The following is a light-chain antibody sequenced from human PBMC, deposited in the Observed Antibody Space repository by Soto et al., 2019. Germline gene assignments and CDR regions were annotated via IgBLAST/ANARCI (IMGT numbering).Light chain of an antibody. Sequence: QSVLTQPPSASGTPGQRVTISCSGSSSNIGSNTVNWYQQLPGTAPKLLIYSNNQRPSWVPDRFSGSKSGTSASLAISGLQSEDEEDYYCAAWDDSLNGVVFGGGTKLTVL. CDR2: SNN. CDR1: SSNIGSNT. CDR3: AAWDDSLNGVV. V-gene: IGLV1-44*01. J-gene: IGLJ2*01.